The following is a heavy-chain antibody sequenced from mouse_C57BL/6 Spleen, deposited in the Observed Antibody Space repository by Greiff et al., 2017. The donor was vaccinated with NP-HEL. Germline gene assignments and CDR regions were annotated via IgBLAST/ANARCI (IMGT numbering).Heavy chain of an antibody. Sequence: QVQLQQPGAELVRPGSSVKLSCKASGYTFTSSWLHWVKQRPIQGLEWIGNIDPSDSETHYNQKFKDKATLTVDKSSSTAYMQLSSLTSEDSAVYYCARGRPNWSYAMDYWGQGTSVTVSS. J-gene: IGHJ4*01. CDR2: IDPSDSET. D-gene: IGHD4-1*01. V-gene: IGHV1-52*01. CDR1: GYTFTSSW. CDR3: ARGRPNWSYAMDY.